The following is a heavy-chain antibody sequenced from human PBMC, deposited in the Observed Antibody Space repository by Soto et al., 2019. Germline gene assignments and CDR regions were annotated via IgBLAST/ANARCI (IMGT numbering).Heavy chain of an antibody. V-gene: IGHV3-74*01. CDR3: ARGDCVGCSCYSLAGSFYYYMDV. Sequence: EVKLVESGGGLVQPGGSLRLSCAASGFTLSNYWMYWVRQAPGQGLVWVSRINSDGSVSRYADSVKGRLTISRDNVKNTLYLQMNSLRVEDTAVYYCARGDCVGCSCYSLAGSFYYYMDVWGKGTTVTVFS. J-gene: IGHJ6*03. D-gene: IGHD2-15*01. CDR1: GFTLSNYW. CDR2: INSDGSVS.